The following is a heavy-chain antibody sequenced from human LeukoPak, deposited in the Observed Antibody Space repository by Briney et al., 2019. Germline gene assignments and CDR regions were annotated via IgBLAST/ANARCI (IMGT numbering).Heavy chain of an antibody. D-gene: IGHD4-17*01. J-gene: IGHJ3*02. Sequence: PGGSLRLSCAASGFTFSSYSMNWVRQAPGKGLEWVSSISSSSSYIYYADSVKGRFTISRDNAKNSLYLQMNSLRAEDTAEYYCARVGDYGDYGNAFDIWGQGTMVIVSS. CDR1: GFTFSSYS. CDR3: ARVGDYGDYGNAFDI. V-gene: IGHV3-21*01. CDR2: ISSSSSYI.